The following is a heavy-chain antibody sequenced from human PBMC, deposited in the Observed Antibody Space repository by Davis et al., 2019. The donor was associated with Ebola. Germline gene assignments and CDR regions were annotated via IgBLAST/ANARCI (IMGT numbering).Heavy chain of an antibody. CDR3: ASYGGGPFGY. D-gene: IGHD4-23*01. CDR2: INHSGST. Sequence: MPSETLSLTCAVYGGSFSGYYWSWIRQPPGKGLEWIGEINHSGSTNYNPSLKSRVTISVDKSKNQFSLKLSSVTAADTAVYYCASYGGGPFGYWGQGTLVTVSS. V-gene: IGHV4-34*01. CDR1: GGSFSGYY. J-gene: IGHJ4*02.